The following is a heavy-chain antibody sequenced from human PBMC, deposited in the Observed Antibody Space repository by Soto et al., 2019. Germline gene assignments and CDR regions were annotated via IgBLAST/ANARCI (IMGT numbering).Heavy chain of an antibody. CDR2: ISSTGRSI. D-gene: IGHD3-22*01. J-gene: IGHJ4*02. CDR1: GFNFSSFE. V-gene: IGHV3-48*03. CDR3: ARGRYYYDASGYDY. Sequence: GSLRLSCSASGFNFSSFEMNWVRQAPGKGLEWVSHISSTGRSIYFADSVKGRFTIYRDNAKNSLSLQMNSLRVEDSDVYYCARGRYYYDASGYDYWGPGTLVTVSS.